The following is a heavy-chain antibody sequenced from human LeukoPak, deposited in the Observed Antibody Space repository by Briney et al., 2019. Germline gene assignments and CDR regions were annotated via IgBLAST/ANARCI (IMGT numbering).Heavy chain of an antibody. J-gene: IGHJ4*02. D-gene: IGHD3-22*01. CDR3: ARDYYDSSGYYLSFDY. CDR2: IFPIFGTA. V-gene: IGHV1-69*01. CDR1: GGTFSSYA. Sequence: SVKVSCKASGGTFSSYAISWVREAPGQGLEWMGGIFPIFGTANYAQKFQGRVTITADESTSTAYMERSSLRSEDTAVYYCARDYYDSSGYYLSFDYWGQGTLVTVSS.